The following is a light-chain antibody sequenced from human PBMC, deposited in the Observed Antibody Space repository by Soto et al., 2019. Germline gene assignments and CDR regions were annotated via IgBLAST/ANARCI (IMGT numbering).Light chain of an antibody. CDR3: HQHAPEPLP. V-gene: IGKV3-20*01. Sequence: EIVLTQSPGTLSLSPGERATLSCRASQTVGNNYLSWYQQKPGQAPRLLIYNVFNRATGIPDRFSGSGSGTDFSRTRRRLEREYVGVYYWHQHAPEPLPFGPGIRVNVK. CDR1: QTVGNNY. CDR2: NVF. J-gene: IGKJ3*01.